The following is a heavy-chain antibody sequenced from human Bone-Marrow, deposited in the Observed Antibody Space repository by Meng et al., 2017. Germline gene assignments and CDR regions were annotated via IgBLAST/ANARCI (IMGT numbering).Heavy chain of an antibody. V-gene: IGHV4-34*01. Sequence: PVTLSLSCSVYGWSLSGYYGSWSRQPPGKGLEWIGEINHSVSTNYNPSLKSRVTISVDTSKNQFSLKLSSVTAADTAVYYCARGRVTTVTTPNWYFDLWGRGTLVTVSS. J-gene: IGHJ2*01. CDR3: ARGRVTTVTTPNWYFDL. CDR2: INHSVST. CDR1: GWSLSGYY. D-gene: IGHD4-17*01.